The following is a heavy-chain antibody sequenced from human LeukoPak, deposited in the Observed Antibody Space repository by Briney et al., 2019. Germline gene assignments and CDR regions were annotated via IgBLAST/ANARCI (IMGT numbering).Heavy chain of an antibody. Sequence: ASVKVSCKASGYTFTDYDISWVRQATGQGLEWMGWMNPNSGNTGYTQKFQGRVTMTRNTSISTAYMELSSLRSEDTAVYYCARAELRYLDWAPGDYWGQGTLVTVSS. J-gene: IGHJ4*02. V-gene: IGHV1-8*01. CDR3: ARAELRYLDWAPGDY. D-gene: IGHD3-9*01. CDR1: GYTFTDYD. CDR2: MNPNSGNT.